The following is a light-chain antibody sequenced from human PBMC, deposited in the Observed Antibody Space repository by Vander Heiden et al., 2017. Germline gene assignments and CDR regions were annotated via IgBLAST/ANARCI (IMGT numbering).Light chain of an antibody. CDR2: GAS. CDR1: QNVSSD. V-gene: IGKV3-15*01. CDR3: QQYNNWPLS. Sequence: EIVMTQSPATLSVSPGERATLSCRASQNVSSDLAWYQQKPGQAPRLLINGASTRATGIPARFSGSGSGTEFTLTISSLQSEDFVVYFCQQYNNWPLSFGGGTKVEIK. J-gene: IGKJ4*01.